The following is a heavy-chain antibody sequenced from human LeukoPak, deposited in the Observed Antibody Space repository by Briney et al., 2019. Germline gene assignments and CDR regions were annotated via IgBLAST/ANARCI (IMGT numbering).Heavy chain of an antibody. CDR2: IDYSGST. J-gene: IGHJ5*02. D-gene: IGHD6-25*01. CDR3: ARGPSSGRFDP. CDR1: GGSISSYY. Sequence: SETLSLTCSVTGGSISSYYWSWIRQHPGKGLEWIGYIDYSGSTNYNPSLKSRVTISVDTSKNQLSLKLSSVTAADMAVYYCARGPSSGRFDPWGQGTLVTVSS. V-gene: IGHV4-59*01.